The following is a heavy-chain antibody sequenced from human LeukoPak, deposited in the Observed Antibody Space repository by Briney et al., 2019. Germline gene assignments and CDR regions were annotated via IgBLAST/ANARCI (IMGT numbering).Heavy chain of an antibody. V-gene: IGHV4-59*01. J-gene: IGHJ4*02. D-gene: IGHD3-3*01. CDR3: ARGKFLEWSSPGFFDY. CDR1: GGSISSYY. CDR2: IYYSGST. Sequence: PSETLSLTCTVSGGSISSYYWSWIRQPPGKGLEWIGYIYYSGSTNYNPSLKSRVTISVDTSKNQFSLKLSSVTAADTAVYYCARGKFLEWSSPGFFDYRGQGTLVTVSS.